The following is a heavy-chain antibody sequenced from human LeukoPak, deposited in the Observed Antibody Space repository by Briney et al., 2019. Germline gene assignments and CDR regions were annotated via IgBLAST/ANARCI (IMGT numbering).Heavy chain of an antibody. V-gene: IGHV1-46*01. CDR3: ARARTGYDPDY. Sequence: GASVKVSCKASGYTFTSYYMHWVRQAPGQGLEWMGLINPSGGSTSYAQKFQGRVTMTRDMSTSTAYMELRSLRSDDTAVYYCARARTGYDPDYWGQGTLVTVSS. CDR1: GYTFTSYY. D-gene: IGHD5-12*01. J-gene: IGHJ4*02. CDR2: INPSGGST.